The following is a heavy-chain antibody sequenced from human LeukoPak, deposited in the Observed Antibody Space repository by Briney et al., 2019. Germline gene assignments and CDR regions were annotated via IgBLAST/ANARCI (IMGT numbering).Heavy chain of an antibody. Sequence: PSETLSLTRTVSGGSISRVRVYWGWIRQPPGKRLERVGTIFYAGSTYYNPPLKTRFSMFVDMFKTLFSLALTSLTAADAGVYYCARHSVTEMRFGFDSRGQGTPVGVCS. D-gene: IGHD4-17*01. J-gene: IGHJ4*02. CDR2: IFYAGST. V-gene: IGHV4-39*01. CDR3: ARHSVTEMRFGFDS. CDR1: GGSISRVRVY.